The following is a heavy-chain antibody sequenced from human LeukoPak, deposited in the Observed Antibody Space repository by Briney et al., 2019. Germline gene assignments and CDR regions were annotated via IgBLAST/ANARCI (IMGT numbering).Heavy chain of an antibody. CDR2: IYYSGST. J-gene: IGHJ5*02. Sequence: SQTLSLTCTVSGGSISSGGYYWSWIRQHPGKGLEWIGYIYYSGSTYYNPSLKSRVTISVDTSKNQFSLKLSSVTAADTAVYYCARVEEDCSSTSCYYGSWRFDPWGQGTLVTVSS. V-gene: IGHV4-31*03. CDR1: GGSISSGGYY. CDR3: ARVEEDCSSTSCYYGSWRFDP. D-gene: IGHD2-2*01.